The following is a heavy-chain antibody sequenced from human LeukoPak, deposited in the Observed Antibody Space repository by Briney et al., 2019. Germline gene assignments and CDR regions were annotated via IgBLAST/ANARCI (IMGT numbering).Heavy chain of an antibody. CDR2: IKSKSDGGTT. J-gene: IGHJ6*02. Sequence: PGGPLRLSCAASGFAFSNAWMIWVRRTTGKGLECVGRIKSKSDGGTTDYAAPVKDRFTISRDDSKNTLYLQMNSLRTEDTGVYYCTRDYCGMDVWGQGATVTVSS. CDR1: GFAFSNAW. V-gene: IGHV3-15*01. CDR3: TRDYCGMDV.